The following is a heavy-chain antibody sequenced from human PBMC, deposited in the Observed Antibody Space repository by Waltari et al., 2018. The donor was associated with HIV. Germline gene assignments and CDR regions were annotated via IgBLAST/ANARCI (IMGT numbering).Heavy chain of an antibody. J-gene: IGHJ4*02. CDR3: ARDPPLKIAAAETGY. V-gene: IGHV3-21*01. D-gene: IGHD6-13*01. Sequence: EVQLVESGGGLVKPGGSLRLSCAASGFTFSSYSMNWVRQAPGKGLEWVSSISSSSSYIYYADSVKGRFTISRDNAKNSLYLQMNSLRAEDTAVYYCARDPPLKIAAAETGYWGQGTLVTVSS. CDR1: GFTFSSYS. CDR2: ISSSSSYI.